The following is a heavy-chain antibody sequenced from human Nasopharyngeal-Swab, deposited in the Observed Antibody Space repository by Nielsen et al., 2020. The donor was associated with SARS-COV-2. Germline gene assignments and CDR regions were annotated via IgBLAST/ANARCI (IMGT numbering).Heavy chain of an antibody. CDR1: GFTLSIYA. CDR2: ISGSGDTT. D-gene: IGHD3-10*01. CDR3: AKDRYSGSGSYKYYYFYYGMDV. Sequence: GGSLRLSCAASGFTLSIYAMTWVRQALGKGLEWVSTISGSGDTTYYADSVKGRFTISRDNSKNTLYLQMNSLRVEDTAIYYCAKDRYSGSGSYKYYYFYYGMDVWGQGTTVTVSS. J-gene: IGHJ6*02. V-gene: IGHV3-23*01.